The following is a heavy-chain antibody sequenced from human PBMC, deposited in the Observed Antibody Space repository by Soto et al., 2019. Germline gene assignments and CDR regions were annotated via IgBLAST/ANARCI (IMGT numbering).Heavy chain of an antibody. J-gene: IGHJ4*02. CDR2: IIPIFGTA. CDR1: GGTFSSYA. CDR3: ARGSIPGGIGYFDY. V-gene: IGHV1-69*01. D-gene: IGHD2-8*02. Sequence: QVQLVQSGAEVKKPGSSVKVSCKASGGTFSSYAISWVRQAPRQGLEWMGGIIPIFGTANYAQKFQGRVTITADESTSTAYMELSSLRSEDTAVYYCARGSIPGGIGYFDYWGQGTLVTVSS.